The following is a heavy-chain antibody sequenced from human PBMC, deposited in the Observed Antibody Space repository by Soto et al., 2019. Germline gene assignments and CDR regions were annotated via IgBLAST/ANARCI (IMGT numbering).Heavy chain of an antibody. Sequence: QVQLVESGGGVVQPGRSLSLSCAASGFTFSDYPMHWVRQAPGKGLEWVAVISYDGRVKYYVDSVKGRFTISRDDSKNTLYLQMNSLGVDDTAVYYCARDFIVGAPDYFDYWGQGTLVTVSS. CDR2: ISYDGRVK. CDR1: GFTFSDYP. V-gene: IGHV3-30*04. D-gene: IGHD1-26*01. J-gene: IGHJ4*02. CDR3: ARDFIVGAPDYFDY.